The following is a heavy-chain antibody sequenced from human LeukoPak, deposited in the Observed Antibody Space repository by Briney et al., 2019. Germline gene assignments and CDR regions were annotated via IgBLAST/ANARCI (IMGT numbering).Heavy chain of an antibody. Sequence: SVKVSCKASGGTFSSYAVSWVRQAPGQGLEWMGGIIPIFGTANYAQKFQGRVTITTDESTSTAYMELSSLRSEDTAVYYCAREYCTNGVCYTGDAFDIWGQGTMATVSS. CDR2: IIPIFGTA. J-gene: IGHJ3*02. V-gene: IGHV1-69*05. CDR1: GGTFSSYA. CDR3: AREYCTNGVCYTGDAFDI. D-gene: IGHD2-8*01.